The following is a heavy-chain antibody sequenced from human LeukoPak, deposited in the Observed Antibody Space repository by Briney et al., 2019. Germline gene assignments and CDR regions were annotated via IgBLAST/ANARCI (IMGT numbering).Heavy chain of an antibody. Sequence: PSQTLSLTCTVSGGSISSGSYYWSWIRQPAGKGLEWIGRIYTSGSTYYNPSLKSRVTISVDTSKNQFSLKLSSVTAADTAVYYCARVTVTTERRYYYYGMDVWGQGTTVTVSS. V-gene: IGHV4-61*02. J-gene: IGHJ6*02. CDR1: GGSISSGSYY. CDR2: IYTSGST. CDR3: ARVTVTTERRYYYYGMDV. D-gene: IGHD4-11*01.